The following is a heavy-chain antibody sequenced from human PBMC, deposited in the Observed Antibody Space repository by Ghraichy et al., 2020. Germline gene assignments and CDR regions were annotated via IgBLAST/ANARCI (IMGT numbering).Heavy chain of an antibody. J-gene: IGHJ3*02. Sequence: GGSLRLSCAASGFTFDEYAMHWVRQAPGKGLEWVSGISWNSGSIGYADSVKGRFTISRDNAKNSLYLQMNSLRAEDTALYYCAKAGSSGWYSDAFDIWGQGTMVTVSS. CDR2: ISWNSGSI. D-gene: IGHD6-19*01. CDR3: AKAGSSGWYSDAFDI. V-gene: IGHV3-9*01. CDR1: GFTFDEYA.